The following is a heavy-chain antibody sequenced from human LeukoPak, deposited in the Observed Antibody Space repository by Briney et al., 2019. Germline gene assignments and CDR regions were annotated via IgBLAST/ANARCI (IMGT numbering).Heavy chain of an antibody. CDR2: INPSGGST. CDR3: ARGTTYYYDSSGYYYDY. CDR1: GYTFTSYA. D-gene: IGHD3-22*01. Sequence: ASVKVSCKASGYTFTSYAMNWVRQAPGQGLEWMEIINPSGGSTSYAQKFQGRVTMTRDMPTSTVYMELSSLRSEDTAVYYCARGTTYYYDSSGYYYDYWGQGTLVTVSS. V-gene: IGHV1-46*01. J-gene: IGHJ4*02.